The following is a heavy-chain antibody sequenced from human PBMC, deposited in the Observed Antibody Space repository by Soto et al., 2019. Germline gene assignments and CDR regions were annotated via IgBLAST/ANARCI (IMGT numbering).Heavy chain of an antibody. CDR2: ISSSSSYI. CDR3: ARDNGPMVTDI. Sequence: NPGGSLRLSCAASGFTFSSYAMNWVRQAPGKGLEWVSSISSSSSYIYYADSVKGRFTISRDNAKNSLYLQMNSLRAEDTAVYYCARDNGPMVTDIWGQGTLVTVSS. V-gene: IGHV3-21*01. CDR1: GFTFSSYA. D-gene: IGHD5-18*01. J-gene: IGHJ4*02.